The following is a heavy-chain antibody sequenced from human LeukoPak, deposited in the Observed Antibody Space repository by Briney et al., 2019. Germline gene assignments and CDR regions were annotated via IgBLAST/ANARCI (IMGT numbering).Heavy chain of an antibody. CDR3: ARDPSRTNALCYWDY. CDR2: INPNSGGT. CDR1: GYTFTGYY. V-gene: IGHV1-2*02. Sequence: GASVKVSCKASGYTFTGYYMHWARQAPGQGLEWMGWINPNSGGTNYAQKFQGRVTMTRDTSISTAYMELSRLRSDDTAVYYCARDPSRTNALCYWDYWGQGTLVTVSS. D-gene: IGHD2-8*01. J-gene: IGHJ4*02.